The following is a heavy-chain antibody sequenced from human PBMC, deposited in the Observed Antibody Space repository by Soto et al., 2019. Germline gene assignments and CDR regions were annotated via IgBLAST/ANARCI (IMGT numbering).Heavy chain of an antibody. D-gene: IGHD6-6*01. CDR2: ISYDGNNK. CDR1: GFTFSSYG. J-gene: IGHJ6*02. CDR3: AKDFYNSSTTGRFYYYGMDV. V-gene: IGHV3-30*18. Sequence: PGGSLRLSCAASGFTFSSYGIHWVRQAPGKGLEWVAVISYDGNNKYYADSVKGRFTISRDNSKNTLYLQMNSLRAEDTAVYYCAKDFYNSSTTGRFYYYGMDVWGQGATVTVSS.